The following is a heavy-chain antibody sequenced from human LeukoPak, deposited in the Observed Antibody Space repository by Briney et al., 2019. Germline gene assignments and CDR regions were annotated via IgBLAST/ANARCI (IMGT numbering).Heavy chain of an antibody. CDR1: GFTFRNYW. D-gene: IGHD6-6*01. CDR2: IKEDGSDK. Sequence: GGSLRLSSTASGFTFRNYWMSWVRPAPGKGLECVAYIKEDGSDKSYVDSVKGRFTISRDNAKSSLYLQMNSLRVEDTAVYYCVRGTRSNSFWGQGTQVTVSS. V-gene: IGHV3-7*01. CDR3: VRGTRSNSF. J-gene: IGHJ4*02.